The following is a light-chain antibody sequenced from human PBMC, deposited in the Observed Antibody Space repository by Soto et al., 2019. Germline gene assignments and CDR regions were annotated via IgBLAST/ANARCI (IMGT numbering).Light chain of an antibody. CDR1: SSDIGSYND. CDR3: ISYRGSDTDYV. J-gene: IGLJ1*01. CDR2: EVR. V-gene: IGLV2-14*01. Sequence: QSVLTQPASVSGSPGQSITISCTGTSSDIGSYNDVAWYQQFPGKTPKLIIYEVRNRPSGVSFRFSGSKSGNTASLTISGLQAEDEADYYCISYRGSDTDYVFGTGTKLTVL.